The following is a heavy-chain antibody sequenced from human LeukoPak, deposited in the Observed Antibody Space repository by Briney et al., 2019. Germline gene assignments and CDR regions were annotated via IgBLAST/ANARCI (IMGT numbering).Heavy chain of an antibody. V-gene: IGHV1-46*01. J-gene: IGHJ3*02. CDR3: ASAGPNEAFDI. CDR1: GYTFTSYY. CDR2: INSSGGST. Sequence: ASVKVSCKASGYTFTSYYMHWVRQAPGQGLEWMGIINSSGGSTSYAQKFQGRVTMSRDTSTSTVYMELSSLRSEDTAVYYCASAGPNEAFDIWGQGTMVTVSS.